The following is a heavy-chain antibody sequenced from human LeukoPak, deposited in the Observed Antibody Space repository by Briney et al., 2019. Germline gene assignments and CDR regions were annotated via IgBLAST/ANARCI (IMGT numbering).Heavy chain of an antibody. D-gene: IGHD3-10*01. CDR3: ARGLRVRGVITSYYYYGMDV. J-gene: IGHJ6*04. CDR1: GGSFSGYY. Sequence: SETLSLICAVYGGSFSGYYWSWSRQPPGKGLEWIGEINHSGSTNYNPSLKSRVTISVDTSKNQFSLKLSSVTAADTAVYYCARGLRVRGVITSYYYYGMDVWGKGTTVTVSS. CDR2: INHSGST. V-gene: IGHV4-34*01.